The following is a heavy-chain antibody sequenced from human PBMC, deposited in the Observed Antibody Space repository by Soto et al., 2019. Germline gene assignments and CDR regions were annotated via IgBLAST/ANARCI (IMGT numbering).Heavy chain of an antibody. CDR1: GGSISSGDYY. D-gene: IGHD3-22*01. CDR3: AREKYYYDSSGYYYVRPFDY. J-gene: IGHJ4*02. CDR2: IYYSGST. Sequence: SETLSLTCTVSGGSISSGDYYWSWIRQPPGKGLEWIGYIYYSGSTNYNPSLKSRVTMSVDTSKNQFSLKLSSVTAADTAVYYCAREKYYYDSSGYYYVRPFDYWGQGTLVTVSS. V-gene: IGHV4-30-4*01.